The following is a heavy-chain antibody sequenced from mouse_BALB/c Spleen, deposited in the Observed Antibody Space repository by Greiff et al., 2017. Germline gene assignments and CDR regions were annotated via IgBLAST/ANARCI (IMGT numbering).Heavy chain of an antibody. J-gene: IGHJ4*01. D-gene: IGHD4-1*01. CDR2: INPSNGGT. V-gene: IGHV1S81*02. CDR1: GYTFTSYY. CDR3: TRQEKLGTYYAMDY. Sequence: VQLQQSGAELVKPGASVKLSCTASGYTFTSYYMYWVKQKPGQGLEWIGEINPSNGGTNYNEKFKSKATLTVDKSSNTAYMQLSSLTTEDSAVYYCTRQEKLGTYYAMDYWGQGTSVTVSS.